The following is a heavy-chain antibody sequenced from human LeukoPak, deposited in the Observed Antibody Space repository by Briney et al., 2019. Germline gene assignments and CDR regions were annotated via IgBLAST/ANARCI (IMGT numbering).Heavy chain of an antibody. CDR1: GYSFTSYW. V-gene: IGHV5-51*01. D-gene: IGHD2-15*01. CDR2: IYPGDSDT. J-gene: IGHJ5*02. CDR3: ARRRECSGGSCYKNGNWFDP. Sequence: GESLKISCKGSGYSFTSYWIGWVRQMPGKGLEWMGIIYPGDSDTRYSPSFQGQVTISADKSISTAYLQWSSLKASDTAMYYCARRRECSGGSCYKNGNWFDPWGQGTLVTVSS.